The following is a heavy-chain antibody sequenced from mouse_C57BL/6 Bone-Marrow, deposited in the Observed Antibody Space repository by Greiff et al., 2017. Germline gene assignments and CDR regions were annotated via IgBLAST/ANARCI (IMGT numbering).Heavy chain of an antibody. CDR3: ASEGLTGPWFAY. CDR1: GYSFTSYY. Sequence: QVQLQQSGPELVKPGASVKISCKASGYSFTSYYIHWVKQRPGQGLEWIGWIYPGSGNTNYNGKFKGKATLTADKSSSTAYMQLSSLTSEDSAVYFCASEGLTGPWFAYWGQGTLVTVSA. CDR2: IYPGSGNT. J-gene: IGHJ3*01. D-gene: IGHD4-1*01. V-gene: IGHV1-66*01.